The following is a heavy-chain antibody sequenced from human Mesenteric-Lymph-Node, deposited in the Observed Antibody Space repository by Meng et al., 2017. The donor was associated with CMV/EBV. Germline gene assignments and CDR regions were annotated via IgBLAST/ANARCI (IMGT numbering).Heavy chain of an antibody. CDR1: GFTFSSYS. CDR2: ISSSSSYI. Sequence: GESLKISCAASGFTFSSYSMNWVRQAPGKGLEWVSSISSSSSYIYYADSVKGRFTISRDNAKNSLYLQMNSLRAEDTAVYYCARVLGRDDAFDIWGQGTMVTVSS. V-gene: IGHV3-21*01. J-gene: IGHJ3*02. CDR3: ARVLGRDDAFDI. D-gene: IGHD2-8*02.